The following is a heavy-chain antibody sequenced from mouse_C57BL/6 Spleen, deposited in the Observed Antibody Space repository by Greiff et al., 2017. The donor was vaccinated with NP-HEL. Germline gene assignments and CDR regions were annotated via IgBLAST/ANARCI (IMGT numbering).Heavy chain of an antibody. V-gene: IGHV1-72*01. Sequence: QVQLQQPGAELVKPGASVKLSCKASGYTFTSYWMHWVKQRPGRGLEWIGRIDPNSGGTKYNEKFKSKATLTVDKPSSTAYMQLSSQTSEDSAVYYCARGPYSYAMDYWGQGTSVTVSS. CDR2: IDPNSGGT. J-gene: IGHJ4*01. CDR1: GYTFTSYW. CDR3: ARGPYSYAMDY.